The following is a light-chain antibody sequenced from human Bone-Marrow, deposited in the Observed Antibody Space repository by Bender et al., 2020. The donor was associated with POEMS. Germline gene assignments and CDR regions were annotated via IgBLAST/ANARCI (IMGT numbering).Light chain of an antibody. Sequence: QPALTQPASVSGSAGQSITISCTGTSSDVGRYDLFSWYQHHPGKVPKLVIYEGSKQPSGVSYRFSGSQSGNPASLTLSGLQAEDEVDYYCCSYAGNRSYVFGTGTEVTVL. V-gene: IGLV2-23*01. CDR1: SSDVGRYDL. CDR2: EGS. J-gene: IGLJ1*01. CDR3: CSYAGNRSYV.